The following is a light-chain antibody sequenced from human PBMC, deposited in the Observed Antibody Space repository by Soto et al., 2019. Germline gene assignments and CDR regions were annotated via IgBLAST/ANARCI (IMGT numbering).Light chain of an antibody. CDR2: KAS. V-gene: IGKV1-5*03. Sequence: DIQITQSPSTLPASIGDRVTITCRASQNINNWLAWYQQKPGKGPSLLIYKASNLESGVSSRFSGSGSGTEFTLTISSLQPDDIGKYYCQQNNRYPWTFGQGTKVDIK. CDR1: QNINNW. CDR3: QQNNRYPWT. J-gene: IGKJ1*01.